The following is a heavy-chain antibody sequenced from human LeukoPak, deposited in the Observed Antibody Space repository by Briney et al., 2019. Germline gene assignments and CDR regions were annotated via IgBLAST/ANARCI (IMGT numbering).Heavy chain of an antibody. J-gene: IGHJ5*02. D-gene: IGHD6-13*01. CDR1: GGSFSGYY. V-gene: IGHV4-34*01. CDR2: INHSGST. CDR3: ARGLLRSSSWYVWFDP. Sequence: PSETLSLTCAVYGGSFSGYYWSWIRQPPGKGLEWIGEINHSGSTNYNPSLKSRVTISVDTSKNQFSLKLSSVTAADTAVYYCARGLLRSSSWYVWFDPWGQGTLVTVSS.